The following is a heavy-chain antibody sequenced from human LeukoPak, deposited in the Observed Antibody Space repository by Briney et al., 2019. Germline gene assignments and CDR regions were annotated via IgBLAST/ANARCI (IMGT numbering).Heavy chain of an antibody. CDR3: ARGSLGSYSD. D-gene: IGHD1-26*01. J-gene: IGHJ4*02. V-gene: IGHV4-4*02. Sequence: SETLSLTCAVSGGSISSSNWWSWVRQPPGKGLEWIGEINHSGSTNYNPSLKSRVTISVDTSKNQFSLKLSSVTAADTAVYYCARGSLGSYSDWGQGTLVTVSS. CDR2: INHSGST. CDR1: GGSISSSNW.